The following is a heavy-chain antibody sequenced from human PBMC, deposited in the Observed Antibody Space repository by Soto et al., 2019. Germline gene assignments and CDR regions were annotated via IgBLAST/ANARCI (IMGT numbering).Heavy chain of an antibody. Sequence: PSETLSLTCTVSGGSLSSSSYYWGWIRQPPGKGLEWTGSIYHSGSTYYNPSFKSRVTISVDTSKNQFSLTRSSVPAADTAVYYCARRQDYYDSSGYYNDAFDIWGQGTMVTVS. D-gene: IGHD3-22*01. CDR2: IYHSGST. V-gene: IGHV4-39*01. J-gene: IGHJ3*02. CDR3: ARRQDYYDSSGYYNDAFDI. CDR1: GGSLSSSSYY.